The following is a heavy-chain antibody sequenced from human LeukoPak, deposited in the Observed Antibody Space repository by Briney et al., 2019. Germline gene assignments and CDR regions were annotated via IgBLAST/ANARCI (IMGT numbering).Heavy chain of an antibody. Sequence: GGSLRLSCAASGFIVSSNYMSWVRQAPGKGLEWVSGIYSGGSTYYADSVTGRFTISRDNSKNTLYLQMNSLRAEDTAMYYCARDLYYDSWSGSGWFDPWGQGTLVTVSS. CDR2: IYSGGST. D-gene: IGHD3-3*01. CDR1: GFIVSSNY. CDR3: ARDLYYDSWSGSGWFDP. J-gene: IGHJ5*02. V-gene: IGHV3-66*01.